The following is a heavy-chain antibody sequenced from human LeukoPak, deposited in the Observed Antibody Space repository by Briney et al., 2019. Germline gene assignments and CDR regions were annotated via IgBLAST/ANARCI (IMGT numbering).Heavy chain of an antibody. CDR3: ARGDYDFWSGYYPNNWFDP. Sequence: ASVKVYCKASGYTFSSYDINWVRQATGQGLEWMGWMNPNGGNTGYAQKFQGRVTMTRNTSISTAYMELSSLRSEDTAVYYCARGDYDFWSGYYPNNWFDPWGQGTLVTVSS. CDR2: MNPNGGNT. J-gene: IGHJ5*02. CDR1: GYTFSSYD. V-gene: IGHV1-8*01. D-gene: IGHD3-3*01.